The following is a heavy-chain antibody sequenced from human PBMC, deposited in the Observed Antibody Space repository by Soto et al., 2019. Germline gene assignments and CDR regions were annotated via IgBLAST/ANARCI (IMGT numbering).Heavy chain of an antibody. V-gene: IGHV3-11*01. CDR3: ARDGLAVVGLLSPYYFDY. CDR1: GFTFSDYY. D-gene: IGHD2-15*01. CDR2: ISSSGSTI. Sequence: QVQLVESGGGLVKPGGSLRLSCAVSGFTFSDYYMSWIRQAPGKGLEWISYISSSGSTIYYADSVKGRFTISRDNAKNSXXLQMNSLRAEDTAVYYCARDGLAVVGLLSPYYFDYWGQGTLVAVSS. J-gene: IGHJ4*02.